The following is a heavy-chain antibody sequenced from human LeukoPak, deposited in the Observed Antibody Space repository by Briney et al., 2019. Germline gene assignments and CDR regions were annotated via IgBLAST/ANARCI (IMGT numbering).Heavy chain of an antibody. V-gene: IGHV4-31*03. J-gene: IGHJ4*02. CDR3: ARLDKWELNEGGFDS. CDR2: IYHRGST. D-gene: IGHD1-26*01. CDR1: GXSINRGGYY. Sequence: SEILSLTCNVSGXSINRGGYYWSWIRQHPGKGLEWIGYIYHRGSTYYNPSLQSRITISIDTSKNQFSLRLRSVTAADTAVYYCARLDKWELNEGGFDSWGQGTLVTVSS.